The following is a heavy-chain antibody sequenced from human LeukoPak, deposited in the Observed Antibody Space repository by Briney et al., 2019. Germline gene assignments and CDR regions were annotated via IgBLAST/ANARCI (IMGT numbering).Heavy chain of an antibody. CDR3: ARNQPWLSTLGGY. D-gene: IGHD3-22*01. Sequence: TGGSLRLSCAASGFTFSSYAMHWVRQAPGKGLEWVAVISYDGSNKYYADSVKGRFTISRDNSKNTLYLQMNSLRAEDTAVYYCARNQPWLSTLGGYWGQGTLVTVSS. CDR2: ISYDGSNK. CDR1: GFTFSSYA. J-gene: IGHJ4*02. V-gene: IGHV3-30-3*01.